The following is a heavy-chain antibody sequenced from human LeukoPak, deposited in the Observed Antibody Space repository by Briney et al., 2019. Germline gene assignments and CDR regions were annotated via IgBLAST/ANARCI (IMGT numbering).Heavy chain of an antibody. Sequence: GASVEVSCKASGYTFTNYGIIWVRQAPGQGLEWMGWISGYDGNTNYAQKFQGRVTMTTDTSTSTAYMELRSLRSDDTAVYYCARDPYCSSTSCYPFDIWGQGTMVTVSS. D-gene: IGHD2-2*01. CDR2: ISGYDGNT. CDR1: GYTFTNYG. CDR3: ARDPYCSSTSCYPFDI. J-gene: IGHJ3*02. V-gene: IGHV1-18*01.